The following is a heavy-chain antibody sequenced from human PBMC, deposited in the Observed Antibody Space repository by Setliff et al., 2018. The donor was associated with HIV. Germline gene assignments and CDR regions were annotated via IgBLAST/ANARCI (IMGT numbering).Heavy chain of an antibody. J-gene: IGHJ4*02. CDR2: ISYDGTNK. CDR3: AKDGSHFWSGSPDY. Sequence: GGSLRLSCAASGIIFSTYGMHWVRQAPGKGLEWVAVISYDGTNKYYADSVKGRFTISRDNSKNTVYLQMNSLRAEDTAVYYCAKDGSHFWSGSPDYWGQGTLVTVSS. CDR1: GIIFSTYG. V-gene: IGHV3-30*18. D-gene: IGHD3-3*01.